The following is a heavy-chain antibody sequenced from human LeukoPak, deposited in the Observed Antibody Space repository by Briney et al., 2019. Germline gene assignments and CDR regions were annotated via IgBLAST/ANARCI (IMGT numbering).Heavy chain of an antibody. CDR1: GGSISSYY. V-gene: IGHV4-4*07. CDR2: IYTSGST. CDR3: ERVRTYYDILTGYSDNAFDI. D-gene: IGHD3-9*01. J-gene: IGHJ3*02. Sequence: SETLSLTCTVSGGSISSYYRSWIRQPAGKGLEWIGRIYTSGSTNYNPSLKSRVTMSVDTSKNQFSLKLSSVTAADTAVYYCERVRTYYDILTGYSDNAFDIWGQGTMVTVSS.